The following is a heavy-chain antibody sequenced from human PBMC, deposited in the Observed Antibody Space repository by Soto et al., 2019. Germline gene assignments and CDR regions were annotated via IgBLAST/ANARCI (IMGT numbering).Heavy chain of an antibody. J-gene: IGHJ5*02. CDR3: ARLGAYYQSLDP. CDR1: GDSISRGDYY. Sequence: SETLSLTCTVSGDSISRGDYYWSWIRQSPGKGLEWIGYIQYTGSTYSNPSLKSRVTISIDTSKNQFSLNLNSVSAADTAVYYCARLGAYYQSLDPWGPGTLVTVSS. CDR2: IQYTGST. D-gene: IGHD2-21*01. V-gene: IGHV4-30-4*01.